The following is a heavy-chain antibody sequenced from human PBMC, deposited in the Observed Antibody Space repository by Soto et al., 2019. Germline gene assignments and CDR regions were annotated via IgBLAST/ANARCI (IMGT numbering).Heavy chain of an antibody. CDR3: ANSGSFFRPSLGYFDY. CDR1: GFTFTGHY. CDR2: INPNSGCT. D-gene: IGHD6-19*01. Sequence: ASVKVSCKASGFTFTGHYIHWVRQAPGQGLEWMGWINPNSGCTSYAQKCQGRLTMTTDTSITTAYMELSRLSSDDMACSYCANSGSFFRPSLGYFDYWGQGTLVTVSS. J-gene: IGHJ4*02. V-gene: IGHV1-2*02.